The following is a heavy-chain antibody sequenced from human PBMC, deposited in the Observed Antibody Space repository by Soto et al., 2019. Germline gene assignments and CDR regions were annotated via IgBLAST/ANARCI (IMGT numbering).Heavy chain of an antibody. J-gene: IGHJ4*02. CDR1: GFTFSSYA. CDR2: ISGSGGST. V-gene: IGHV3-23*01. D-gene: IGHD3-22*01. CDR3: AKDGDGLNYYDSSGYYYYFDY. Sequence: GGSLRLSCAASGFTFSSYAMSWVRQAPGKGLEWVSAISGSGGSTYYADSVKGRFTISRDNSKNTLYLQMNSLRAEDTAVYYCAKDGDGLNYYDSSGYYYYFDYWGQGTLVTVSS.